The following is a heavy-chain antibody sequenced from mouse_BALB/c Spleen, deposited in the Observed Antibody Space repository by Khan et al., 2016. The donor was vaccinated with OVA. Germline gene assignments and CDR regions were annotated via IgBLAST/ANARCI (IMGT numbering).Heavy chain of an antibody. CDR2: INPNNGVT. CDR3: AKDAGRY. CDR1: GYTFTEYT. D-gene: IGHD3-3*01. Sequence: VQLKQSGPELVKPGASVKISCKTSGYTFTEYTLHWVKQSHGKSLEWIGVINPNNGVTSYNQKFKGKATLTVDKSSSTAYMEFRSLTSEDDAVLYWAKDAGRYWGQGTSVTVSS. V-gene: IGHV1-18*01. J-gene: IGHJ4*01.